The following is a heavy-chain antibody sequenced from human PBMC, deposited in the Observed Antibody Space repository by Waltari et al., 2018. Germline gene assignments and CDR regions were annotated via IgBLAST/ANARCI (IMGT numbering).Heavy chain of an antibody. CDR2: IYTSGST. D-gene: IGHD6-6*01. CDR1: GGSISSSY. CDR3: ARDRAARRYYYYMDV. J-gene: IGHJ6*03. Sequence: QVQLQESGPGLVKPSETLSLTCTVSGGSISSSYWSWIRQPAGKGLEWIGRIYTSGSTNYNPSLKSRVTMSVDTSKNQFSLKLSSVTAADTAVYYCARDRAARRYYYYMDVWGKGTTVTISS. V-gene: IGHV4-4*07.